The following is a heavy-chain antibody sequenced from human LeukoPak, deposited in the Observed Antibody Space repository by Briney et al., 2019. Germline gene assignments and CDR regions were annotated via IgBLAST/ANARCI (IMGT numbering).Heavy chain of an antibody. D-gene: IGHD3-10*01. Sequence: GGSLRLSCAASGFTFSSYGMTWVRQAPGKGLEWVSYISSSSSTIYYADSVKGRFTISRDNAKNSLYLQLNSLRAEDTAVYYCAKVAKYYYGPETYYFFEQWGQGTPVTASS. V-gene: IGHV3-48*01. CDR3: AKVAKYYYGPETYYFFEQ. CDR2: ISSSSSTI. CDR1: GFTFSSYG. J-gene: IGHJ4*02.